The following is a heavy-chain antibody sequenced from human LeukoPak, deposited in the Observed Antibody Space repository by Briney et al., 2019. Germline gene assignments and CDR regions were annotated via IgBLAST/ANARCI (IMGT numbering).Heavy chain of an antibody. Sequence: SETLSLTCAVYGGPFSGYYWSWIRQPPGKGLEWIGEIDHSGSTNYNPSLKSRVTISVDTSKNQFSLKLSSVTAADTAVYYCARGVAVAGLSYWGQGTLVTVSS. J-gene: IGHJ4*02. CDR1: GGPFSGYY. D-gene: IGHD6-19*01. CDR3: ARGVAVAGLSY. V-gene: IGHV4-34*01. CDR2: IDHSGST.